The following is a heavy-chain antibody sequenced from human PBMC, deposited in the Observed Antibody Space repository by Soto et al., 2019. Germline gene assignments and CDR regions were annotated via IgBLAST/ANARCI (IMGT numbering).Heavy chain of an antibody. J-gene: IGHJ6*02. CDR3: ATGGYSSNRRSYYFGMDV. CDR2: ISGSGGTT. V-gene: IGHV3-23*01. CDR1: GFTFTSYV. D-gene: IGHD6-13*01. Sequence: EVQLLESGGGLVQPGGSLRLSCAASGFTFTSYVMSWVRQAPGKGLEWVSAISGSGGTTYYADSVKGRFTISRDNSKNTLDMQMNSLRAEDTAVYYCATGGYSSNRRSYYFGMDVWGQGTTVTVSS.